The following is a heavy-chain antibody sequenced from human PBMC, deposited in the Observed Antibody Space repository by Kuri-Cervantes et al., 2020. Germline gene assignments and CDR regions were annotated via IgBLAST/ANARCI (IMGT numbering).Heavy chain of an antibody. Sequence: SETLSLTCAVSGYFISSGNYWGLIRQTPGKGLEWIGSMYHSGSTYYNPSLNSRVTISVDTSKNEFSLKLSSVTAADTAVYFCARQRLGYCTSTNCSKEEGYYYYYMDVWGGGTTVTVSS. CDR1: GYFISSGNY. D-gene: IGHD2-2*01. CDR2: MYHSGST. CDR3: ARQRLGYCTSTNCSKEEGYYYYYMDV. V-gene: IGHV4-38-2*01. J-gene: IGHJ6*03.